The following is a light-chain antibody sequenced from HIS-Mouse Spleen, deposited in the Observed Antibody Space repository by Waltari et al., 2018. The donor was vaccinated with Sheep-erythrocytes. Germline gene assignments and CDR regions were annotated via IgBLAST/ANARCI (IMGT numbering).Light chain of an antibody. CDR3: QQRSNWYT. CDR2: DAS. J-gene: IGKJ2*01. Sequence: EIVLTQSPATLSFSPGERATLSCRASQSVSSYLAWYQPKPGQAPRLLIYDASNRATGIPARFSGSGSGTDFTLTISSLEPEDFAVYYCQQRSNWYTFGQGTKLEIK. V-gene: IGKV3-11*01. CDR1: QSVSSY.